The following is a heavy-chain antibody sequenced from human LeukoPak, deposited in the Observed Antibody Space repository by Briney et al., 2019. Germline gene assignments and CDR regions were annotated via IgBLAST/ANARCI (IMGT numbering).Heavy chain of an antibody. CDR1: GFTFSSKG. CDR2: IWYDGSKK. J-gene: IGHJ4*02. D-gene: IGHD4-17*01. V-gene: IGHV3-33*01. CDR3: ARSSGDYGHFDY. Sequence: PGGSLRLSCAASGFTFSSKGMHWVRQAPGKGLEWVALIWYDGSKKYYTDSVQGRFTISRDNSKNTLYLQMNSLRAEDTAVYYCARSSGDYGHFDYWGQGSLVTVSS.